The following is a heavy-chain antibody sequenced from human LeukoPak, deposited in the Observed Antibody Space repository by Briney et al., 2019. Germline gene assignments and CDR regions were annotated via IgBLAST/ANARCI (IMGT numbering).Heavy chain of an antibody. Sequence: GASVKVSCKASGGTFSSYAISWVRQAPGQGLEWMGGIIPIFGTANYAQKFQGRVIMTRDTSTSTVYMELSSLRSEDTAVYYCARSFIAVAGHFDYWGQGTLVTVSS. V-gene: IGHV1-69*05. D-gene: IGHD6-19*01. CDR2: IIPIFGTA. CDR1: GGTFSSYA. J-gene: IGHJ4*02. CDR3: ARSFIAVAGHFDY.